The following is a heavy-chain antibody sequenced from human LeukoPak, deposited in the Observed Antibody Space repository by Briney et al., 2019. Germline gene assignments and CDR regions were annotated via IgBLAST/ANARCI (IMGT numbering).Heavy chain of an antibody. Sequence: SVKVSCKASGYTFTGYYMHWVRQAPGQGLEWMGGIIPIFGTPKYAQKYQGRVTVTADESTSTAYMELSSLTSEDTAVYYCARDNKWELFALDYWGQGTLVTVSS. V-gene: IGHV1-69*13. CDR1: GYTFTGYY. D-gene: IGHD1-26*01. CDR2: IIPIFGTP. J-gene: IGHJ4*02. CDR3: ARDNKWELFALDY.